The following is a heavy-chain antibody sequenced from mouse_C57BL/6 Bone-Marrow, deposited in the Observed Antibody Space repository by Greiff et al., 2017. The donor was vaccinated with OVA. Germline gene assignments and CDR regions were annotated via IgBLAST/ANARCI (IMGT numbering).Heavy chain of an antibody. CDR2: INPNNGGT. Sequence: EVKLQQSGPELVKPGASVKISCKASGYTFTDYYMNWVKQSHGKSLEWIGDINPNNGGTSYNQKFKGKATLTVDKSSSTAYMELRSLTSEDSAVYYCARGYYGSSYHWGQGTTLTVSS. CDR1: GYTFTDYY. CDR3: ARGYYGSSYH. J-gene: IGHJ2*01. V-gene: IGHV1-26*01. D-gene: IGHD1-1*01.